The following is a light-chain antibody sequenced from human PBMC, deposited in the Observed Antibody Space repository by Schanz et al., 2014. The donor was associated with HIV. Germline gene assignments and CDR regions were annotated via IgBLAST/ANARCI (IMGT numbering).Light chain of an antibody. Sequence: EIVMTQSSATLSLSPGERATLSCRASQSVGSNLAWYQHKPGQAPRLLIYGASTRTTGIPARFSGSGSGTEFTLTISSLQSEDFAINFCQQYDNWPLTFGGGTKVEFE. V-gene: IGKV3-15*01. CDR1: QSVGSN. J-gene: IGKJ4*01. CDR2: GAS. CDR3: QQYDNWPLT.